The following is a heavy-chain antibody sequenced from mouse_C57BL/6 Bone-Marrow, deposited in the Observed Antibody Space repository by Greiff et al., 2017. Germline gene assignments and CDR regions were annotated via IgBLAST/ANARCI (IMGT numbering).Heavy chain of an antibody. V-gene: IGHV1-69*01. CDR3: ARAVWLLRAWFAY. D-gene: IGHD2-3*01. J-gene: IGHJ3*01. CDR1: GYTFTSYW. CDR2: IDPSDSYT. Sequence: VQLQQSGAELVMPGASVKLSCKASGYTFTSYWMHWVKQRPGQGLEWIGEIDPSDSYTNYNQKFKGKSTLTVDKSSSTAYMQLSSLTSEDSAVYYCARAVWLLRAWFAYWGQGTLVTVSA.